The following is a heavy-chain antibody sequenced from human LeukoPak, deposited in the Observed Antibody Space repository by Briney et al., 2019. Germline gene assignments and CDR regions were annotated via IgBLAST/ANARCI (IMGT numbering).Heavy chain of an antibody. Sequence: ASVKVSCKASGYTFNNYGISWVRQAPGQGLEWMGWISAYNGNTNYAQKLQGRVTMTPDTSTSTAYMELRSLRSDDTAVYYCAGTSFFRGRRTGDALDIWGQGTMVTVSS. D-gene: IGHD1/OR15-1a*01. CDR3: AGTSFFRGRRTGDALDI. J-gene: IGHJ3*02. CDR2: ISAYNGNT. V-gene: IGHV1-18*01. CDR1: GYTFNNYG.